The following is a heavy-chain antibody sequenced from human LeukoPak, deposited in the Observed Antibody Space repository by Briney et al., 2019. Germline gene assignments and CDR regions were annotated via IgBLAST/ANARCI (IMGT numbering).Heavy chain of an antibody. CDR1: GFSFNNAW. D-gene: IGHD3-22*01. CDR2: VKSKTDGGTT. J-gene: IGHJ4*02. Sequence: GGSLRLSCAASGFSFNNAWMGWVRQAPGKGLEWVGPVKSKTDGGTTDYAAPVKGRFTISRDDSNTTLYLQMNNLKSDDTAVYYCTARRDYSDSGGYDYWGQGTLVTVSS. CDR3: TARRDYSDSGGYDY. V-gene: IGHV3-15*05.